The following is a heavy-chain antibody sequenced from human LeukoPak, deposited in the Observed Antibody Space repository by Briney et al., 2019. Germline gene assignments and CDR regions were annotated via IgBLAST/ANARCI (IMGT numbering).Heavy chain of an antibody. V-gene: IGHV4-59*08. D-gene: IGHD2-2*01. Sequence: SETLSLTCTVSGGSISSYYWSWIRQPPGKGLEWIGYIYYSGSTNYNPSLKSRVTISVDTSKNQFSLKLSSVTAADTAVYYCARQKYGWYFDLWGRGTLVTVSS. CDR3: ARQKYGWYFDL. CDR2: IYYSGST. J-gene: IGHJ2*01. CDR1: GGSISSYY.